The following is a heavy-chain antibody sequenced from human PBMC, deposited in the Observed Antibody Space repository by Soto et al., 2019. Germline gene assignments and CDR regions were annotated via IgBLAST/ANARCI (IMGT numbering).Heavy chain of an antibody. CDR1: GGSVNGYY. CDR3: ATRITVFGLLIPPRYFDY. CDR2: INHTGGT. V-gene: IGHV4-34*01. J-gene: IGHJ4*02. D-gene: IGHD3-3*01. Sequence: KPSETLSLTCAVYGGSVNGYYWNWIRQPPGKGLEWIGEINHTGGTHYNPSLKSRVTMSVDTSKNQFSLRLSSVTAADTAIYYCATRITVFGLLIPPRYFDYWGQGTLVTVSS.